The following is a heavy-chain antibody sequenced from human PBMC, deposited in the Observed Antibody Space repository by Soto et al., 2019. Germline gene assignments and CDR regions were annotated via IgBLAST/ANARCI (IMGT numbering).Heavy chain of an antibody. Sequence: GASVKVSCKASGYTFTGYYMHWVRQAPGQGLEWMGWFNSNSGGTNYAQKFQGWVTMTRDTSISTAYMELSRLRSDDTAVYYCARYPLGYYDILTGYYKSYYGMDVWGQGTTVTVSS. V-gene: IGHV1-2*04. CDR2: FNSNSGGT. J-gene: IGHJ6*02. CDR3: ARYPLGYYDILTGYYKSYYGMDV. CDR1: GYTFTGYY. D-gene: IGHD3-9*01.